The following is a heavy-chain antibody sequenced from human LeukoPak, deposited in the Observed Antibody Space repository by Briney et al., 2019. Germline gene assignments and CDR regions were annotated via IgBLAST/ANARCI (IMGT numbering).Heavy chain of an antibody. CDR3: AKDRDSHRRNYYDSSGFDY. Sequence: PGGSLRLSCAASGFTFSSYGMHWVRQAPGKGLEWVAFIRFDGSNKYYADSVKGRFTISRDNSKNTLYLQMNSLRAEDTAVYYCAKDRDSHRRNYYDSSGFDYWGQGTLVTVSS. D-gene: IGHD3-22*01. CDR1: GFTFSSYG. J-gene: IGHJ4*02. CDR2: IRFDGSNK. V-gene: IGHV3-30*02.